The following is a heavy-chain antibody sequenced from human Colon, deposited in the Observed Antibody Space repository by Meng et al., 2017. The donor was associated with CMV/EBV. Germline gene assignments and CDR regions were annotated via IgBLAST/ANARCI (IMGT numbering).Heavy chain of an antibody. CDR3: ARLGYCTTSACAGADGYFYGMDV. D-gene: IGHD2-8*01. CDR2: IFPDDSPI. V-gene: IGHV5-51*01. J-gene: IGHJ6*02. CDR1: GYNFDNYW. Sequence: KVSCKASGYNFDNYWIAWVRQMPGKGLEWMAIIFPDDSPIRYSPSFHGQVTISADTSTDTAYLQWSSLKASDTATYYCARLGYCTTSACAGADGYFYGMDVWGQGTTVTVSS.